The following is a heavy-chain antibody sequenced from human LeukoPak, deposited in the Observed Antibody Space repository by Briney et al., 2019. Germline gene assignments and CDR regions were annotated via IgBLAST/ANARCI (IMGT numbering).Heavy chain of an antibody. CDR2: ISDSSDDI. V-gene: IGHV3-21*04. D-gene: IGHD5-24*01. CDR3: AKEGRSLQTY. Sequence: GGSLRLSCAASGFSFSAYTMNWVRQAPGKGLEWISSISDSSDDIYYADSVKGRFIISRDNAKNSLYLQMNSLRVEDTAVYYCAKEGRSLQTYWGQGTLVTVSS. CDR1: GFSFSAYT. J-gene: IGHJ4*02.